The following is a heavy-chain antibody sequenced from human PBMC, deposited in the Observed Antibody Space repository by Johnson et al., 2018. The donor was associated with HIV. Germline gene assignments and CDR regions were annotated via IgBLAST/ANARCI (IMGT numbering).Heavy chain of an antibody. J-gene: IGHJ3*02. Sequence: VQLVESGGGLVQPGRSLRLSCAASGFTFDDYAMHWVRQAPGKGLEWVSGISWNSGSIGYADSVKGRFTISRDNAKNSLYLQMNSLRAEDTALYYCARDLVSLEDAFDIWGQGTMVTVSS. V-gene: IGHV3-9*01. CDR3: ARDLVSLEDAFDI. CDR2: ISWNSGSI. D-gene: IGHD3-16*02. CDR1: GFTFDDYA.